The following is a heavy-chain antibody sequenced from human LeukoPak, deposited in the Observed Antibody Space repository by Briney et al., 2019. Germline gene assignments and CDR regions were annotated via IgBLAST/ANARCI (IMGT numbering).Heavy chain of an antibody. V-gene: IGHV3-74*01. CDR2: INGDGSST. Sequence: GGSLRLSCAASGFTFSSYWMHWVRQAPRKGLVWVSRINGDGSSTSYADSVKGRFTISRDNAKNTLYLQMNSLRAEDTAVYYCARGSSVVGLDWGQGTLVTVSS. J-gene: IGHJ4*02. D-gene: IGHD2-15*01. CDR3: ARGSSVVGLD. CDR1: GFTFSSYW.